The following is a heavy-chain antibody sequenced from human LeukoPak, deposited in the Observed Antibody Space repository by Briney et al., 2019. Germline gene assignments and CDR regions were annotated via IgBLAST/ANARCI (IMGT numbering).Heavy chain of an antibody. Sequence: GGSLRLSCAASGFPFSSYAMSWVRQSPGKGLEWVSAISGGNGNTYYAYYADSVRGRFTISRDSSKNTLYLPMNSLRAEDTAVYYCAKFYDILTGYFDYWGQGTLVTVSS. CDR3: AKFYDILTGYFDY. V-gene: IGHV3-23*01. J-gene: IGHJ4*02. CDR1: GFPFSSYA. D-gene: IGHD3-9*01. CDR2: ISGGNGNTYYA.